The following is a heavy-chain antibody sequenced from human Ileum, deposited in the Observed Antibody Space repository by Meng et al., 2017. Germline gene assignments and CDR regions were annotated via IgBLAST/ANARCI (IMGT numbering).Heavy chain of an antibody. J-gene: IGHJ5*02. CDR2: FYYPALA. Sequence: QLQLQESGPGLVKPSETLSLTCTLSGGSISGSTYYWVWIRQPPRKGLEWIGSFYYPALASYNPSLKSRVTISADTSRNNFSLRLTSVTAADTAVYYCASRYSSSPGWFDPWGQGTLVTVSS. CDR3: ASRYSSSPGWFDP. V-gene: IGHV4-39*02. CDR1: GGSISGSTYY. D-gene: IGHD6-6*01.